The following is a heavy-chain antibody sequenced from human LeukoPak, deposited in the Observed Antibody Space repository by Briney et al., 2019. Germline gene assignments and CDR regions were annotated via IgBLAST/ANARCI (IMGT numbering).Heavy chain of an antibody. Sequence: GGSLRLSCAASGFTFGSYAMHWVRQAPGKGLEWVAVISYDGSNKYYADSVKGRFTISRDNAKNSLYLQMNSLRAEDTAVYYCARDGGSYYPYFYYYYMDVWGKGTTVTVSS. J-gene: IGHJ6*03. D-gene: IGHD1-26*01. CDR3: ARDGGSYYPYFYYYYMDV. CDR1: GFTFGSYA. CDR2: ISYDGSNK. V-gene: IGHV3-30*04.